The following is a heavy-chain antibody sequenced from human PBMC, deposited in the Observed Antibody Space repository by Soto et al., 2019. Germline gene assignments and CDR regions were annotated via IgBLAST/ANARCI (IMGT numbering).Heavy chain of an antibody. CDR1: GDSISSYY. CDR2: IHATENT. Sequence: QVQLQESGPGLVKPSETLSLTCTVSGDSISSYYWSWIRQPAGKGMEWIGRIHATENTNYNPSLKSRVTMSIDTSTSHFSLKLTSLTAADTAVYYCARALSSKPGLYFDHWGQGTLVTVSS. CDR3: ARALSSKPGLYFDH. J-gene: IGHJ4*02. D-gene: IGHD6-6*01. V-gene: IGHV4-4*07.